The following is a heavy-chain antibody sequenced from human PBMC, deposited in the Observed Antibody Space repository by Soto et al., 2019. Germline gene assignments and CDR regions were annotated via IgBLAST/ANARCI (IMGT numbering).Heavy chain of an antibody. CDR3: TRDLSYYDSSGYYYGENRDY. CDR1: GFTFGDYP. V-gene: IGHV3-49*03. J-gene: IGHJ4*02. Sequence: GGTPRLSCTASGFTFGDYPMSWFRQAPGKGLEWVGFIRSKAYGGTTGYAASVKGRFTISRDDSKSIAYLQMNSLKTEDTAVYYCTRDLSYYDSSGYYYGENRDYWGQGTLVTVSS. CDR2: IRSKAYGGTT. D-gene: IGHD3-22*01.